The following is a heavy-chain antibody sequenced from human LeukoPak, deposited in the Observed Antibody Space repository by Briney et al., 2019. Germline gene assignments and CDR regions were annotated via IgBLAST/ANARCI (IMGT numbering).Heavy chain of an antibody. CDR2: IKEDGSER. CDR3: ARHQMDTGYRPFDI. V-gene: IGHV3-7*01. CDR1: GFTITTYW. D-gene: IGHD5-24*01. J-gene: IGHJ3*02. Sequence: GGSLRLSYAASGFTITTYWMTWVRQAPGKGLEWVAKIKEDGSERSYVDSVKGRFTISRDNARNSLYLQMNSLRVEDTAVYFCARHQMDTGYRPFDIWGQGRMVTVSS.